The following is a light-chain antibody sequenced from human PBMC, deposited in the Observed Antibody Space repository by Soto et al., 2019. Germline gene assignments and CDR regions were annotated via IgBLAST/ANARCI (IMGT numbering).Light chain of an antibody. Sequence: DIQMTQSPSSLSASVGDRVTIACRATQSISIYLNWYQRKPGKAPKLLIYGATTLQSGVPSRFSADGSGTDFNLTISSLQPEDFATYYCQESSSGPPFTFGPGTKVDIK. CDR1: QSISIY. J-gene: IGKJ3*01. CDR3: QESSSGPPFT. V-gene: IGKV1-39*01. CDR2: GAT.